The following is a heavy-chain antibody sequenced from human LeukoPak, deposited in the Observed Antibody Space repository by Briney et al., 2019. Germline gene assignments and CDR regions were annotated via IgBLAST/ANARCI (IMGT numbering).Heavy chain of an antibody. D-gene: IGHD1-7*01. V-gene: IGHV4-59*12. CDR3: ARVPDGNYPMFDY. Sequence: SETLSLTCTVSGGSISSYYWSWIRQPPGKGLEWIGYIYYSGSTYYKPSLKSRLTISLDTSKNQFSLKLTSVTAADTAVYYCARVPDGNYPMFDYWGQGILVTVSS. J-gene: IGHJ4*02. CDR2: IYYSGST. CDR1: GGSISSYY.